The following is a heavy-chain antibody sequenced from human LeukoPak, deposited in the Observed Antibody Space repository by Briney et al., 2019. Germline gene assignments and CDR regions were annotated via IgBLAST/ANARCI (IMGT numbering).Heavy chain of an antibody. Sequence: GESLNISCKGSGYSFTSNWISWVRQMPGKGLEWMGRIDPSDSYTNYSPSFQGHVTISVDTSISTAYLQWGTLKASDTAMYYCARRSSVYYGDDYWGQGTLVTVSS. V-gene: IGHV5-10-1*01. CDR1: GYSFTSNW. CDR2: IDPSDSYT. D-gene: IGHD6-25*01. J-gene: IGHJ4*02. CDR3: ARRSSVYYGDDY.